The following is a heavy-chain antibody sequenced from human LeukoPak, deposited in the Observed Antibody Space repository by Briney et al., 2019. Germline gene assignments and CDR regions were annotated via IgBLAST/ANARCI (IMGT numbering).Heavy chain of an antibody. CDR3: VKPTTGTTYYFDY. CDR2: ISSNGGST. CDR1: GFTFSSHA. Sequence: GGSLRLSCSASGFTFSSHAMHWVRQAPGKGLEYVSAISSNGGSTYYADSVKGRFTISRDNSKNTLYLQMSSLRAEDTAVYYCVKPTTGTTYYFDYWGQGTLVTVSS. V-gene: IGHV3-64D*09. J-gene: IGHJ4*02. D-gene: IGHD1-1*01.